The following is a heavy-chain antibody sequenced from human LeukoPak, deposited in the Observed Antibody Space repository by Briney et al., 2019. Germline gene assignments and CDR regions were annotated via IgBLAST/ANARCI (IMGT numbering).Heavy chain of an antibody. CDR2: IKEDGSEK. CDR3: ARVGFYAFDI. CDR1: GFTFGCYW. V-gene: IGHV3-7*04. Sequence: GASLKLSCEASGFTFGCYWMIWVRQAPGNGLELVANIKEDGSEKYYVDSVKGRFSISRDNAKNSLYLQMNSLRAEDTAEYYCARVGFYAFDIWGQGTKVTVSS. J-gene: IGHJ3*02. D-gene: IGHD3-3*01.